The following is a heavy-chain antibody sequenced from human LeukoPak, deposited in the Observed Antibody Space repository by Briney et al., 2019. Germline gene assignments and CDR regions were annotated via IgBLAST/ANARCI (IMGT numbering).Heavy chain of an antibody. V-gene: IGHV1-69*13. D-gene: IGHD2-2*01. CDR2: IIPIFGTA. Sequence: SVNVSCKASGGTFSSYAISWVRQAPGQGLEWMGGIIPIFGTANYAQKFQGRVTITADECTSTAYMELSSLRSEDTAVYYCARETVVPAANGWFDPWGQGTLVTVSS. CDR1: GGTFSSYA. J-gene: IGHJ5*02. CDR3: ARETVVPAANGWFDP.